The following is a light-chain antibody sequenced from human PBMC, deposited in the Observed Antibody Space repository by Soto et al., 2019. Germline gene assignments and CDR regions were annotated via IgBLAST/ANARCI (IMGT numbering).Light chain of an antibody. Sequence: DIVMTQSPDSLAESLGERATINCKSSQSVLYSSNNKNYLAWYQQKPGQPPKLLIYWASTRESGVPDRFSGSGSGTEFTLTISSLQAEDVAVYYGQQYYATPPYTFGQGTKVEIK. V-gene: IGKV4-1*01. J-gene: IGKJ2*01. CDR1: QSVLYSSNNKNY. CDR2: WAS. CDR3: QQYYATPPYT.